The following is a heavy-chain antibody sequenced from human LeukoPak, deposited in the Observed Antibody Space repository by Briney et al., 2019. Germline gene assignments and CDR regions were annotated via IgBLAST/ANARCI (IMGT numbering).Heavy chain of an antibody. CDR2: ISSSSSYI. CDR1: GFTFSSYS. D-gene: IGHD5-24*01. V-gene: IGHV3-21*01. Sequence: GGSLRLSCAASGFTFSSYSMNWVRQAPGRGLEWVSSISSSSSYIYYADSVKGRFTISRDNAKNSLYLRMNSLRAEDTAVYYCARRRDGYNSDDYWGQGTLVTVSS. J-gene: IGHJ4*02. CDR3: ARRRDGYNSDDY.